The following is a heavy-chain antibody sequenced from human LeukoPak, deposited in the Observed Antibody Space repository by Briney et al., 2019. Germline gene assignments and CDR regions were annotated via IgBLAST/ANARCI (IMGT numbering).Heavy chain of an antibody. CDR2: ISGSGNNT. CDR3: AKGLRGFDS. CDR1: GFTFSSYA. J-gene: IGHJ4*02. V-gene: IGHV3-23*01. Sequence: GGSLRLSCGASGFTFSSYALGWVRQAPWKGLEWVSAISGSGNNTYYADSVKGRFTISRDNSKNTLYLQMNSLRAEDTAVYYCAKGLRGFDSWGQGTQVTVSS. D-gene: IGHD3-16*01.